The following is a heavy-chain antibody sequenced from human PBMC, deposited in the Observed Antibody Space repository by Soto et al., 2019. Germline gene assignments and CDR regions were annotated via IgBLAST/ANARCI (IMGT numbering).Heavy chain of an antibody. D-gene: IGHD1-26*01. J-gene: IGHJ5*02. CDR3: AREGGSLNWFDP. CDR1: EYTFTNYY. V-gene: IGHV1-46*01. Sequence: GASVKVSCKASEYTFTNYYIHWIRQAPGQGLEWMGTINPTAGNTIYAEKFEGRVSMTSDTSTNTVYMELRSLRTEDTAVYYCAREGGSLNWFDPWGQGTLVTVSS. CDR2: INPTAGNT.